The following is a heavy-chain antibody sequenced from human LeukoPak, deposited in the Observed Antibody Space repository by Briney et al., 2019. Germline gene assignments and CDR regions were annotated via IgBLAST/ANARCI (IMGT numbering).Heavy chain of an antibody. CDR3: AQLEYSSSTP. V-gene: IGHV4-34*01. CDR1: GGSFSGYY. Sequence: PSETLSLTCAVYGGSFSGYYWSWIRQPPGKGLEWIGEINHSGSTNYNPSLKSRVTISVDTSKNQFSLKLSSVTAADTAVYYCAQLEYSSSTPWGQGTLVTVSS. D-gene: IGHD6-6*01. J-gene: IGHJ5*02. CDR2: INHSGST.